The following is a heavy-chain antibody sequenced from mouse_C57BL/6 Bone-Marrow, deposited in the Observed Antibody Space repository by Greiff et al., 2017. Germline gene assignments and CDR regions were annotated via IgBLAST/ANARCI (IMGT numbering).Heavy chain of an antibody. CDR3: AKAYDGAY. CDR2: IYPGSGST. J-gene: IGHJ3*01. CDR1: GYTFTSYW. D-gene: IGHD2-12*01. V-gene: IGHV1-55*01. Sequence: QVHVKQSGAELVKPGASVKMSCKASGYTFTSYWITWVKQRPGQGLEWIGDIYPGSGSTNYNEKFKSKATLTVDTSSSTAYMQLSSLTSEDSAVYYCAKAYDGAYWGQGTLVTVSA.